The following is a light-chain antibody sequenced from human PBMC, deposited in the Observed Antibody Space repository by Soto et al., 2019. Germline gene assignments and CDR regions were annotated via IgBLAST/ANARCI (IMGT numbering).Light chain of an antibody. J-gene: IGLJ2*01. CDR1: SSDVGGYNY. V-gene: IGLV2-14*01. Sequence: QSALTQPASVSGSPGQSITISCTGTSSDVGGYNYVSWYQQHPGTAPKLMIYDVSNRPSGVSNRFSASKSGNTASLTISGLQAEDEADYYCSSYTSSSTQAFGGGTQLTVL. CDR3: SSYTSSSTQA. CDR2: DVS.